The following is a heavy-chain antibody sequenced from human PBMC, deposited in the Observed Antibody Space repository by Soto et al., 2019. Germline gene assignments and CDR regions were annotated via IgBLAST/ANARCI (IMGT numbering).Heavy chain of an antibody. J-gene: IGHJ5*02. CDR1: GGTFSSST. V-gene: IGHV1-18*01. CDR2: ISAYNGNT. D-gene: IGHD2-2*01. Sequence: ASVKVSCKASGGTFSSSTISWVRQAPGQGLEWMGWISAYNGNTNYAQKLQGRVTMTTDTSTSTAYMELRSLRSDDTAVYYCARVLGGTSPPGDPWGQGTLVTVSS. CDR3: ARVLGGTSPPGDP.